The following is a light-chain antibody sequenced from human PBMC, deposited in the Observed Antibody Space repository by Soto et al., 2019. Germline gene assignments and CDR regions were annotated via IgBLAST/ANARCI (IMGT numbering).Light chain of an antibody. CDR2: GVS. CDR1: SSDVGGYNY. Sequence: QSVLTQPVSVSGSPGQSITISCTGTSSDVGGYNYVSWYQQHPGKAPKLMIYGVSNRPSGVSYRFSGSKSGNTASLTISGLQAEDEADYYCSSYTSSSTLYVFGTGTKSPS. CDR3: SSYTSSSTLYV. V-gene: IGLV2-14*03. J-gene: IGLJ1*01.